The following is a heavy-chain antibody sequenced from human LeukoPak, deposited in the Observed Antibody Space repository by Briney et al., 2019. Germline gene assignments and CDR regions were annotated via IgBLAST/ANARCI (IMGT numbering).Heavy chain of an antibody. CDR1: GFTFSSYE. Sequence: GGSLRLSCPAYGFTFSSYEMNWVRQAPGKGLEWVSYISSSGNTIYYAYSVKGRFTISRDNANNSLYLQMHSLRPEDTAVYYCARDEEHIAALGRYFDLWGRGTLVTVSS. V-gene: IGHV3-48*03. J-gene: IGHJ2*01. D-gene: IGHD6-6*01. CDR2: ISSSGNTI. CDR3: ARDEEHIAALGRYFDL.